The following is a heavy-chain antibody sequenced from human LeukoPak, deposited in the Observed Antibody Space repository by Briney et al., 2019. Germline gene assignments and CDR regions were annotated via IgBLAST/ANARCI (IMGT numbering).Heavy chain of an antibody. J-gene: IGHJ4*02. V-gene: IGHV4-30-2*01. CDR2: IYHSGST. D-gene: IGHD3-10*01. CDR3: ARVLSGINVSPHFDY. Sequence: PSQTLSLTCTVSGGSISSGGYYWSWIRQPPGKGLEWIGYIYHSGSTYYNPSLKSRVTISVDRSKNQFSLKLSSVTAADTAVYYCARVLSGINVSPHFDYWGQGTLVTVSS. CDR1: GGSISSGGYY.